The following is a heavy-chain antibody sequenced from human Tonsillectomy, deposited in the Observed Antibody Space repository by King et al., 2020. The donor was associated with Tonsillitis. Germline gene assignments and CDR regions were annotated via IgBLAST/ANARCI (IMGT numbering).Heavy chain of an antibody. D-gene: IGHD3-10*01. J-gene: IGHJ6*02. Sequence: QLVQSGGGLVQPGRSLRLSCAASGFTFDEYAMHWVRPAPGKGLEWVSGITWNSGSIGYADSVKGRFTISRDNAKNSLYMQMNNLRPEDTAFYYCAKDMALRGISAGYYGMDVWGQGTTVTVSS. CDR2: ITWNSGSI. CDR3: AKDMALRGISAGYYGMDV. CDR1: GFTFDEYA. V-gene: IGHV3-9*01.